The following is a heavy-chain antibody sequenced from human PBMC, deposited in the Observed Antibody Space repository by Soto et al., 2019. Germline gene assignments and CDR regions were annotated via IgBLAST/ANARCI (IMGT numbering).Heavy chain of an antibody. CDR1: GFRFSNYW. D-gene: IGHD3-10*01. CDR3: ARDRGVERFDF. CDR2: IRQDGVEK. J-gene: IGHJ4*02. Sequence: EVQLVESGGGLVQPGGSLRLSCATSGFRFSNYWMSWVRQAPGKRPEWVANIRQDGVEKYYVGSVRGRFTISRDNANSSLYLQVNSLRAEDTALYYCARDRGVERFDFWGQGTPVTVSS. V-gene: IGHV3-7*01.